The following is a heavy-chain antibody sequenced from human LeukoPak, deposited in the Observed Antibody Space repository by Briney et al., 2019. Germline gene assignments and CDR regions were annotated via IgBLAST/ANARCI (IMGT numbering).Heavy chain of an antibody. CDR2: IWSDPTNQ. Sequence: PGGSLRLSCETSGFTLSHVCMHWVCQAPGKGLEWVAGIWSDPTNQYYADSVKGRFTISRDNLRRTVSLEMNSLRAEHTAVYYWAKDAQRRFDYSNSLEHWGQGSLVIVSS. J-gene: IGHJ5*02. V-gene: IGHV3-33*06. D-gene: IGHD4-11*01. CDR1: GFTLSHVC. CDR3: AKDAQRRFDYSNSLEH.